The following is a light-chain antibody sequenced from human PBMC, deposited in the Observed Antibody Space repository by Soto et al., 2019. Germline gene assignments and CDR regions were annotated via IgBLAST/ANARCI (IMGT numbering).Light chain of an antibody. J-gene: IGKJ5*01. CDR2: DAS. CDR1: QSVSSY. CDR3: QQRSTWIT. Sequence: EIVLTQSPATLSLSPGERATLSCRASQSVSSYLAWYQQKPGQAPRLLIYDASNRATGIPARFSGSGSGTDFTLTISSIEPEDFALYYCQQRSTWITFGQGTRLEIE. V-gene: IGKV3-11*01.